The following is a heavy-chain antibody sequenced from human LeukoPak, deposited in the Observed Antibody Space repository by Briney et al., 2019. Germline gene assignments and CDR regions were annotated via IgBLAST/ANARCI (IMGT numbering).Heavy chain of an antibody. CDR2: ISCSAGST. J-gene: IGHJ4*01. D-gene: IGHD6-6*01. V-gene: IGHV3-23*01. Sequence: GGSLRLSCAASGFTFSSYAMSWVRQAPGKGLEWVSAISCSAGSTYYADSVKGQFTISRDTSKNTLYLQMNSKRAEDTAVYYSAKELGPIAARRPDPAYSGHGTPVTVSS. CDR1: GFTFSSYA. CDR3: AKELGPIAARRPDPAY.